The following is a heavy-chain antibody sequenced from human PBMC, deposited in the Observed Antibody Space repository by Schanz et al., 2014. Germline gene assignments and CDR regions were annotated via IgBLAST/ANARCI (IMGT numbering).Heavy chain of an antibody. V-gene: IGHV3-15*01. CDR2: IKSESDGGTT. CDR3: TTPDYYGSGSYSDAFDI. J-gene: IGHJ3*02. D-gene: IGHD3-10*01. Sequence: EVQLVESGGGLVQPGGSLTLSCAASGFTFNYAWMNWVRQAPGKGLEWVARIKSESDGGTTDYAAPVQGRFTISRDDSKSTLYLQMNSLKTEDTAVYYCTTPDYYGSGSYSDAFDIWGQGTKVTVSS. CDR1: GFTFNYAW.